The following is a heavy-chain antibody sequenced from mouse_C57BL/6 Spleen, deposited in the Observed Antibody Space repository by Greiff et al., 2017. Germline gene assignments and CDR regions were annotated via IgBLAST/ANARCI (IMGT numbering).Heavy chain of an antibody. D-gene: IGHD1-2*01. CDR3: ARSAGLYFDV. CDR2: INPNNGGT. CDR1: GYTFTDYY. V-gene: IGHV1-26*01. J-gene: IGHJ1*03. Sequence: EVQLQQSGPELVKPGASVKISCKASGYTFTDYYMNWVKQSHGKSLEWIGDINPNNGGTSYNQKFKGKATLTVDKSSSTAYMELRSLTSEDSAVYYCARSAGLYFDVWGTGTTVTVSS.